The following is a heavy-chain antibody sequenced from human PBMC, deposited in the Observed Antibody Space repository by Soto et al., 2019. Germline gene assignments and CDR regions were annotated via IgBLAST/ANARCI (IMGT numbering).Heavy chain of an antibody. Sequence: PGGSLNIYCKGSGYSFPSYWLSWVRQMPGKGLEWMGRIDPSDSDTRYRPSFQGQVTTSADKSSSTAYLQGSSLKASDTAMYYCARLPGPPYCGGDCYSGWFDPWGQGTLVTVSS. CDR1: GYSFPSYW. V-gene: IGHV5-51*01. CDR2: IDPSDSDT. CDR3: ARLPGPPYCGGDCYSGWFDP. J-gene: IGHJ5*02. D-gene: IGHD2-21*02.